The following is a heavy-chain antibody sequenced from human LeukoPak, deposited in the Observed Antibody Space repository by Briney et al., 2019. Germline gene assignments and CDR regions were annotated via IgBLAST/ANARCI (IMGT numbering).Heavy chain of an antibody. Sequence: GGSLRLSCAASGFTFSSYEMNWVRQAPGKGLEWVSYISSSGSTKYYADSVKGRFTISRDNAKNSLYLQMNSLRAEDTAVYYCARSDGPFDWLLYGYWGQGTLVTVSS. D-gene: IGHD3-9*01. CDR1: GFTFSSYE. CDR2: ISSSGSTK. CDR3: ARSDGPFDWLLYGY. J-gene: IGHJ4*02. V-gene: IGHV3-48*03.